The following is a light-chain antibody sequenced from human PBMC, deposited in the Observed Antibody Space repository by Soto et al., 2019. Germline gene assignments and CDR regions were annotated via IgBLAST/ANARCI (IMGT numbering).Light chain of an antibody. Sequence: EIVLTQSPGTLSLSPGERVTLSCRASESVSSNFLAWYQQKPGQAPRLLIYGASSRAAVIPDRFSGSGSGTDFTLTINIVEPEDFALYYCQQYGSPYTFGQGTKLEIK. J-gene: IGKJ2*01. CDR3: QQYGSPYT. CDR2: GAS. CDR1: ESVSSNF. V-gene: IGKV3-20*01.